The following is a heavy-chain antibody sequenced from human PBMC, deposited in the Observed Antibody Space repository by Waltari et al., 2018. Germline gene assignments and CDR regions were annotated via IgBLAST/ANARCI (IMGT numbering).Heavy chain of an antibody. CDR3: ARDGIVVLPAAMGAFDY. J-gene: IGHJ4*02. V-gene: IGHV3-30-3*01. D-gene: IGHD2-2*01. CDR1: GFTFSSYA. CDR2: ISYDGSNK. Sequence: QVQLVESGGGVVQPGRSLRLSCAASGFTFSSYAMHWVRQAPGKGLEWVAVISYDGSNKYYADSVKGRFTISRDNSKNTLYLQMNSLRAEDTAVYYCARDGIVVLPAAMGAFDYWGQGTLVTVSS.